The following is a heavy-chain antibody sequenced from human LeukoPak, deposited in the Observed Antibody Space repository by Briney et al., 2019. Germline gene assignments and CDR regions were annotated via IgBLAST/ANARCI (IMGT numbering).Heavy chain of an antibody. Sequence: SETLSLTCAVYGGSFSGYYWSWIRQPPGKGLEWIGEINHSGSTNYNPSLKSRVTISVDTSKNQFSLKLSSVTAADTAVYYCARGLDSYDSSGYFDYWDQGTLVTVSS. J-gene: IGHJ4*02. D-gene: IGHD3-22*01. CDR3: ARGLDSYDSSGYFDY. V-gene: IGHV4-34*01. CDR1: GGSFSGYY. CDR2: INHSGST.